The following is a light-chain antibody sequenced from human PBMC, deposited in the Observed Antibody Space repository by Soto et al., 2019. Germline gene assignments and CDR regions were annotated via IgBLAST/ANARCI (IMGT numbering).Light chain of an antibody. CDR2: EGT. V-gene: IGLV2-23*01. J-gene: IGLJ1*01. Sequence: QSVLTQPASVSGSPGQSFTIFCTGTSSDVGSYDLVSWYQQYPGKAPKLMIYEGTKRPSGVSYRFSGSRSGNTASLTISGLQAEDEADYYCGSYASSRTFVFGIGTKVTGL. CDR1: SSDVGSYDL. CDR3: GSYASSRTFV.